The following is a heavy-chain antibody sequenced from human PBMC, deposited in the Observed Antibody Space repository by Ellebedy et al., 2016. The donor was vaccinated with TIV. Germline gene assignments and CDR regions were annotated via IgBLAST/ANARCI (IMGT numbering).Heavy chain of an antibody. CDR2: VYYSGST. CDR3: ARDNSLTGFDY. V-gene: IGHV4-59*01. Sequence: MPSETLSPTCTVSGGSITSYYWSWIRQPPGKRLEWIGSVYYSGSTNSNPSLKSRVTISTDTSKNQFSLNLNSVTAADTAVYYCARDNSLTGFDYWGRGTLVTVSS. CDR1: GGSITSYY. J-gene: IGHJ4*02. D-gene: IGHD3-9*01.